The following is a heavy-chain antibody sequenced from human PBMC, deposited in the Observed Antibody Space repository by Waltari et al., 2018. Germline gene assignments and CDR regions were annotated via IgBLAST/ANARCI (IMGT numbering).Heavy chain of an antibody. CDR2: INQRGST. J-gene: IGHJ6*02. CDR1: GGSFSEYY. D-gene: IGHD3-10*01. CDR3: ARGRVIVRKIRGSGTPTGYYGMDV. V-gene: IGHV4-34*01. Sequence: QAQLQQWGAGLLKPSETLSLTCGVYGGSFSEYYWTWIRQSPGKGLEWIGEINQRGSTNDNRSGKSRVTISVDTSKNEFSRKLRSVSAADTAVYYCARGRVIVRKIRGSGTPTGYYGMDVWGQGTTVTVSS.